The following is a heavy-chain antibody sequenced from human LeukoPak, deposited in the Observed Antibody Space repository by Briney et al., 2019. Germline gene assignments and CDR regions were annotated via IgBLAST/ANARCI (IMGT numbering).Heavy chain of an antibody. V-gene: IGHV3-30*02. J-gene: IGHJ4*02. Sequence: GGPLRLSCAASGFTFSSNGMHWVRRAPGKGLEWVAFIRFDGSNTYYADSVKGRLTISRDTSKNTLYLQMNSLRPEDTAVYYCAKAGGSSWAVLDYWGQGTLVTVSS. CDR1: GFTFSSNG. D-gene: IGHD6-13*01. CDR3: AKAGGSSWAVLDY. CDR2: IRFDGSNT.